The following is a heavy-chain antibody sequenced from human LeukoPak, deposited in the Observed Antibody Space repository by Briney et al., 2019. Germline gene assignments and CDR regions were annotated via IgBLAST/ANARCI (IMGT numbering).Heavy chain of an antibody. CDR1: GGSISSSSYY. Sequence: SETLSLTCTVSGGSISSSSYYWGWIRLPPGKGLAWIASAYYSGSTYYNPSLRSRVTISVDTSKNQFSLKLSSVTAADTAVYYCARLGSLRGLDYWGQGTLVTVSS. D-gene: IGHD3-3*01. V-gene: IGHV4-39*01. CDR2: AYYSGST. CDR3: ARLGSLRGLDY. J-gene: IGHJ4*02.